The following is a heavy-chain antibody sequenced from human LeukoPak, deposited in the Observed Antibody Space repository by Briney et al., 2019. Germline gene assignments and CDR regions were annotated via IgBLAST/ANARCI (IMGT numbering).Heavy chain of an antibody. V-gene: IGHV1-18*01. Sequence: EASVKVSCKASGYTFTSYGISWVRQAPGQGLEWMGWISADTHNTIYAQNLQARVTMTTDTSTTTAYMELRSLTSDDTAVYYCARGAWGQVTFTYWGQGTLVTVSS. CDR3: ARGAWGQVTFTY. D-gene: IGHD3-10*01. CDR1: GYTFTSYG. J-gene: IGHJ4*02. CDR2: ISADTHNT.